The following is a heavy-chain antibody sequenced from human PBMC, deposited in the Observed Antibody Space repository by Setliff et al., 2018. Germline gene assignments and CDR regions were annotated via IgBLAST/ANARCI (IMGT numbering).Heavy chain of an antibody. J-gene: IGHJ6*03. CDR3: ARDHGVVPGVDYMDV. Sequence: GGSLSLSCAASGFTFSDYGMNWVRQAPGKGLEWVACLSGGSSYIHCADSMKGRFTISRDDSKNSLYLQMNSLRAEDTGVYYCARDHGVVPGVDYMDVWGKGTTVTVSS. V-gene: IGHV3-21*01. CDR2: LSGGSSYI. CDR1: GFTFSDYG. D-gene: IGHD2-15*01.